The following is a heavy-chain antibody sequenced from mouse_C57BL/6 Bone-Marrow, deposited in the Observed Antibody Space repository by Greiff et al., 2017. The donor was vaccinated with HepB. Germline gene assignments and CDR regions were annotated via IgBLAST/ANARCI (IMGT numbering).Heavy chain of an antibody. D-gene: IGHD1-2*01. CDR1: GFNIKDYY. CDR3: TTPYVYGGGYFDV. J-gene: IGHJ1*03. V-gene: IGHV14-1*01. CDR2: IDPEDGDT. Sequence: VQLQQSGAELVRPGASVKLSCTASGFNIKDYYMHWVKQRPEQGLEWIGRIDPEDGDTEYAPKFQGKATMTAATSSNTAYLQLSSLTSEDTAVYYCTTPYVYGGGYFDVWGTGTTVTVSS.